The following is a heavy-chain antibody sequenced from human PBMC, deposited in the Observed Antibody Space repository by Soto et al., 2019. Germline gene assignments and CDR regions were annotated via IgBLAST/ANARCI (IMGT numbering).Heavy chain of an antibody. V-gene: IGHV6-1*01. J-gene: IGHJ6*02. D-gene: IGHD3-3*01. CDR3: AREGTIFGVVIRGSYYYYGMDV. CDR2: TYYRSKWYN. CDR1: GDSVSSNSAA. Sequence: PSHPLSLTFAISGDSVSSNSAAWNWIRQSPSRGLEWLGRTYYRSKWYNDYAVSVKSRITINPDTSKNQFSLQLNSVTPEDTAVYYCAREGTIFGVVIRGSYYYYGMDVWGQGTTVTVSS.